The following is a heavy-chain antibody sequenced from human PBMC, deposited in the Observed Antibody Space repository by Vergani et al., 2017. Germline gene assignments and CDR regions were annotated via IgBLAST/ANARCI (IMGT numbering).Heavy chain of an antibody. V-gene: IGHV1-3*01. Sequence: QVQLVPSGAEVKKPGASVKVSCQASGYTFPSYAMHWVRQAPGQRLEWMGWINAGNGNTKYSQKFQGRVTITRDTSASTAYMELSSLRSEDTAVYYCARDSIVVVVAAAHYFDYWGQGTLVTVSS. CDR2: INAGNGNT. J-gene: IGHJ4*02. CDR1: GYTFPSYA. CDR3: ARDSIVVVVAAAHYFDY. D-gene: IGHD2-15*01.